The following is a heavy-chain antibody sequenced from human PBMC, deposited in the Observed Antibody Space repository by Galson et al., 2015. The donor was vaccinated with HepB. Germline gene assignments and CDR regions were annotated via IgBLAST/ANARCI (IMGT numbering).Heavy chain of an antibody. CDR2: IKQDGNEK. CDR1: GFPFSNVW. J-gene: IGHJ6*03. Sequence: SLRLSCAVSGFPFSNVWMTWVRQAPGKGLEWVANIKQDGNEKYFVDTVKGRFTISRDNAKNSLYLQMNSLRVEDTAVYYCARRAVFWSGYFGYYYHYMDVWGKGTTVTVSS. CDR3: ARRAVFWSGYFGYYYHYMDV. V-gene: IGHV3-7*01. D-gene: IGHD3-3*01.